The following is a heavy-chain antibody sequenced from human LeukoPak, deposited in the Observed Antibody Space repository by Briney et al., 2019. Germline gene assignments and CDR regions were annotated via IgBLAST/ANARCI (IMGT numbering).Heavy chain of an antibody. Sequence: ASVEVSCKASGYTFTGCYMHWVRQAPGQGIGWMGWINPNSGGTNYAQKFQGRVTMTRDTSISTAYMELSRLRSDDTAVYYCARGHKYYNILTGYYPAYYFDYWGQGTLVTVSS. V-gene: IGHV1-2*02. J-gene: IGHJ4*02. CDR2: INPNSGGT. CDR1: GYTFTGCY. D-gene: IGHD3-9*01. CDR3: ARGHKYYNILTGYYPAYYFDY.